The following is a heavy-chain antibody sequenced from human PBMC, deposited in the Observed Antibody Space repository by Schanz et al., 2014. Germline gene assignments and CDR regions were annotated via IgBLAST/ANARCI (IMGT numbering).Heavy chain of an antibody. CDR2: IYRGGST. J-gene: IGHJ6*02. CDR3: ARDKNYDDSAEYGMDV. D-gene: IGHD3-22*01. CDR1: GFTFSSYW. V-gene: IGHV3-66*01. Sequence: EVQLVESGGGLVKPGGSLRLSCAASGFTFSSYWMHWVRQAPGKGLEWVSVIYRGGSTYYADSVKGRFTISRDNSKNTLYLQMNSLRAEDAAVYRCARDKNYDDSAEYGMDVWGQGTTVTVSS.